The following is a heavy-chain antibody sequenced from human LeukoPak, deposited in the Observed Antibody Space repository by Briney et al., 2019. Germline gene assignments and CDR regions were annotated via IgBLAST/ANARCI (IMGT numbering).Heavy chain of an antibody. CDR2: IANDGRT. D-gene: IGHD1-1*01. Sequence: GGSLRLSCAASGFTVSSNYMSWVRQAPGKGLECVSVIANDGRTYYANSVKGRFTISRDISKNMVYLQMNSLRVDDTAVYYCASWISNDNYWGQGTLVTVSS. J-gene: IGHJ4*02. CDR1: GFTVSSNY. CDR3: ASWISNDNY. V-gene: IGHV3-53*01.